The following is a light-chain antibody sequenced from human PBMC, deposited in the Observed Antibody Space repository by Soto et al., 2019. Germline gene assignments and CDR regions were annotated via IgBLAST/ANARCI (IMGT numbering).Light chain of an antibody. CDR2: DAS. Sequence: IVLTQSPATLSLSPGERATLSCRASPSVSSYLAWYQQKPGQAPRLLIYDASNRATGIPARFSGSGSGTDFTLTLISLEPEDFAVYYCQQRSAFGGGTKVDIK. J-gene: IGKJ4*01. CDR1: PSVSSY. CDR3: QQRSA. V-gene: IGKV3-11*01.